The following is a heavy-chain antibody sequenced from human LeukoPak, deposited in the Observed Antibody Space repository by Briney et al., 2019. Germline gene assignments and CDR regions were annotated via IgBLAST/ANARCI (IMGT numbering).Heavy chain of an antibody. D-gene: IGHD5-18*01. CDR2: ISGSGGST. Sequence: GGSLRLSCAASGYTFSNYAMSWARQAPGKGLEWVSAISGSGGSTYYADSVKGRFTISRDNSKNTLYLQMNSLRAEDTAVYYCTKGTIWLPFDYWGQGTLVTVSS. CDR3: TKGTIWLPFDY. V-gene: IGHV3-23*01. CDR1: GYTFSNYA. J-gene: IGHJ4*02.